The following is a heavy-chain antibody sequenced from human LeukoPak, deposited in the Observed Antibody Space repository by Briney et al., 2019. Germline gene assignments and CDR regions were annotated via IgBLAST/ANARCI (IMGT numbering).Heavy chain of an antibody. Sequence: GGSLRLSCAASGFTFRIYEMNWVRQAPGKGLEWVSYISGSGSTIHYADSVKGRFTISRDNAKNSLYLQMNSLRAEDTAVYYCAREGLAGDRGKLIDFWGQGTLVTVSS. V-gene: IGHV3-48*03. CDR1: GFTFRIYE. J-gene: IGHJ4*02. CDR2: ISGSGSTI. CDR3: AREGLAGDRGKLIDF. D-gene: IGHD6-13*01.